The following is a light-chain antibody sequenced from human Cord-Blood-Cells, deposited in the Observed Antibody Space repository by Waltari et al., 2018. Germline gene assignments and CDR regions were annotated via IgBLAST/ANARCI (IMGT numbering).Light chain of an antibody. Sequence: QSVLTQPPSASGTPGQRVTISCSGSSSNIGSNYVYWYQQLPGTAPKLLIYRNKQRPSGVPDRFSASTSGTSASLAISGLRSEDEADYYCAAWDDSVSGPVFGGGTKLTVL. CDR2: RNK. J-gene: IGLJ3*02. V-gene: IGLV1-47*01. CDR1: SSNIGSNY. CDR3: AAWDDSVSGPV.